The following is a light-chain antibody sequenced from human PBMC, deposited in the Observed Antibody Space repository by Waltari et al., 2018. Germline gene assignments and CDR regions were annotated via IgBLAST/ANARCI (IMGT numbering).Light chain of an antibody. CDR3: QQRSNWPPYT. V-gene: IGKV3-11*01. CDR1: QSVSSY. CDR2: DAS. Sequence: EIVLTQSPATLSLSPGERATLSCRASQSVSSYVACDHQKPGQAPRLLLYDASNRATGIPARFSGSGSGTDFTLTISSLEPEDFAVYYCQQRSNWPPYTFGQGTKLEIK. J-gene: IGKJ2*01.